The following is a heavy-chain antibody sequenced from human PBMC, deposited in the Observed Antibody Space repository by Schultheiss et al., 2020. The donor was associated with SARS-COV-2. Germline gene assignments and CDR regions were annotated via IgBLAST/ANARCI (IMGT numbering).Heavy chain of an antibody. V-gene: IGHV3-23*01. CDR3: AKEAAATTGTSDWFDP. CDR2: ISGNGGST. D-gene: IGHD6-13*01. Sequence: GGSLRLSCAASGFTFSSYAMSWVRQAPGKGLEWVSGISGNGGSTHYADPVEGRFTISRDNSKNTVYLQMNSLRAEDTAIYYCAKEAAATTGTSDWFDPWGQGNLVTVSS. J-gene: IGHJ5*02. CDR1: GFTFSSYA.